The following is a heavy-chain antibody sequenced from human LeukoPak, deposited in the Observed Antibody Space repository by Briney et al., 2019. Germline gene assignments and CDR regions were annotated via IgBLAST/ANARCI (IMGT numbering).Heavy chain of an antibody. CDR3: ARDQRRDGFPFDY. V-gene: IGHV1-69*06. CDR2: IIPIFGTA. J-gene: IGHJ4*02. CDR1: GYTLTELS. D-gene: IGHD5-24*01. Sequence: SVKVSCKVSGYTLTELSMHWVRQAPGKGLEWMGGIIPIFGTANYAQKFQGRVTITADKSTSTAYMELSSLRSEDTAVYYCARDQRRDGFPFDYWGQGTLVTVSS.